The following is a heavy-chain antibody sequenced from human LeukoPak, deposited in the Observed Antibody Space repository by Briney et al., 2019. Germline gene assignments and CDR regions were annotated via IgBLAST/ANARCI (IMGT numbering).Heavy chain of an antibody. CDR2: IKEDGSQK. J-gene: IGHJ4*02. D-gene: IGHD5-24*01. CDR1: GFTFSSYW. Sequence: GGSLRLSCAASGFTFSSYWMSWVRQAPGKGLEWVAHIKEDGSQKQYVDSVKGRFTISRDNAKKSLYMQMNSLRAEDTALYYCARGAEDRDFWGQGTLVTVS. CDR3: ARGAEDRDF. V-gene: IGHV3-7*01.